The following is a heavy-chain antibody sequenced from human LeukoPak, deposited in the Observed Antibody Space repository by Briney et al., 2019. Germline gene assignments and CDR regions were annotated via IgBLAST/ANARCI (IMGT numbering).Heavy chain of an antibody. D-gene: IGHD1-1*01. V-gene: IGHV3-13*01. J-gene: IGHJ6*03. CDR2: IGTASDT. CDR1: GFTFRSFD. CDR3: ARGPPRGKYYYMDV. Sequence: GGSLRLSCAGSGFTFRSFDMHWVRQPTGQGLEWVSTIGTASDTYYPGSVEGRFTLSRDNAKNSLYLQMNSLTAGDTAVYYCARGPPRGKYYYMDVWGKGTTVTVSS.